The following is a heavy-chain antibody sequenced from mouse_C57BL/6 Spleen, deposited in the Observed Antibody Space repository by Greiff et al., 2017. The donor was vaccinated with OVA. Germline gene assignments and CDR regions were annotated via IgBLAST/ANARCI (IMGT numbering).Heavy chain of an antibody. CDR2: ISSGGDYI. J-gene: IGHJ1*03. CDR1: GFTFSSYA. CDR3: TRCDYDRGWYFDV. Sequence: EVKLVESGEGLVKPGGSLKLSCAASGFTFSSYAMSWVRQTPEKRLEWVAYISSGGDYIYYADTVKGRFTISRDNARNTLYLQMNSLKSEDTAMYYCTRCDYDRGWYFDVWGTGTTVTVSS. D-gene: IGHD2-4*01. V-gene: IGHV5-9-1*02.